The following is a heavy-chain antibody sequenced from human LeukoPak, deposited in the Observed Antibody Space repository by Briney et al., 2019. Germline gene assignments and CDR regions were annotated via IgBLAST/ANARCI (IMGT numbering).Heavy chain of an antibody. V-gene: IGHV1-8*01. CDR3: ARGQEADELLLDY. Sequence: ASVKVSCKASGYTFTSYDINWVRQATGQGLEWMGWMNPNSGNTGYAQKFQGRVTMTRNTSISTAYMELSSLRSEDTAVCYCARGQEADELLLDYWGQGTLVTVSS. J-gene: IGHJ4*02. CDR1: GYTFTSYD. CDR2: MNPNSGNT. D-gene: IGHD2-15*01.